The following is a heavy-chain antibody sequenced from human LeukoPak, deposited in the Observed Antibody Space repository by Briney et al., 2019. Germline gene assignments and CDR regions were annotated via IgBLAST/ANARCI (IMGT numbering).Heavy chain of an antibody. Sequence: GGSLRLSCAASGFTFTNYAMTWVGQAPGKGLEWVSSISASGVMTYYADSVKGRFTVSRDNSKNSLYLQMSSLTAADTAVYYCAKDRSIGTYYTFDHWGQGTLVTVSS. V-gene: IGHV3-23*01. D-gene: IGHD1-26*01. J-gene: IGHJ4*02. CDR3: AKDRSIGTYYTFDH. CDR1: GFTFTNYA. CDR2: ISASGVMT.